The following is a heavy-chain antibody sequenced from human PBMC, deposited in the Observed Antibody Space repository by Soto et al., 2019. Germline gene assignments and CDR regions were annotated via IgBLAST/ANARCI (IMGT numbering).Heavy chain of an antibody. CDR3: AGGPWLLDF. D-gene: IGHD5-12*01. CDR2: SLFYGRGST. V-gene: IGHV3-23*04. J-gene: IGHJ1*01. Sequence: EVQLVETGGGLIQPGESLRLACLASGFNVGTNYVSWVRQAPGKGLEFVSLLPSTSLFYGRGSTYYADSVKGRSIISRDTSTNTVYLQMNVLRADDTAVYYCAGGPWLLDFCGQGTPVTVS. CDR1: GFNVGTNY.